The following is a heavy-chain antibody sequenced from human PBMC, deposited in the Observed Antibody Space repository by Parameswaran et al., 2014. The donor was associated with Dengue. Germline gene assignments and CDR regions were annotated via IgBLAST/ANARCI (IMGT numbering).Heavy chain of an antibody. V-gene: IGHV4-39*01. J-gene: IGHJ4*02. Sequence: WIRQPPGKGLEWIGSIYYSGSTYYNPSLKSRVTISVDTSKNQFSLKLSSVTAADTAVYYCARQEGTAAAVVFDWGQGTLVTVSS. D-gene: IGHD6-13*01. CDR3: ARQEGTAAAVVFD. CDR2: IYYSGST.